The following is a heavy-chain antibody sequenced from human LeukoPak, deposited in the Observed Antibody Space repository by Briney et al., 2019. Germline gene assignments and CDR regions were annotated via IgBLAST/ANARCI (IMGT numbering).Heavy chain of an antibody. CDR3: ARLTVLGHHFDL. CDR1: GGSISSGGYY. D-gene: IGHD2-8*01. V-gene: IGHV4-31*03. Sequence: PSETLSLTCTVSGGSISSGGYYWSWIRQHPGKGLEWIGYIYYSGSTYYNPSLKSRVTISVDTSKNQFSLKLSSVTAAATAVYYCARLTVLGHHFDLWGRGTLVTVSS. J-gene: IGHJ2*01. CDR2: IYYSGST.